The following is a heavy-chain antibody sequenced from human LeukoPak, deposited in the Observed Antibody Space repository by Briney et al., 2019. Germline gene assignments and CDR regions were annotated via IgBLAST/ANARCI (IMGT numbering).Heavy chain of an antibody. CDR2: ISWNSGSI. J-gene: IGHJ4*02. D-gene: IGHD1-26*01. CDR1: GFTFDDYA. V-gene: IGHV3-9*01. Sequence: GRSLRLSCAASGFTFDDYAMHWVRQAPGKGLEGVSGISWNSGSIGYADSVKGRFTISRDNAKNSLYLQMNSLRAEDTALYYCAKDMLGGVVGAIDYWGQGTLVTVSS. CDR3: AKDMLGGVVGAIDY.